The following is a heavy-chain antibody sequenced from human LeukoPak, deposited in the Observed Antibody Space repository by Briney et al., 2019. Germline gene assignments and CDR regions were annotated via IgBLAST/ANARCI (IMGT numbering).Heavy chain of an antibody. V-gene: IGHV3-23*03. D-gene: IGHD3-16*01. CDR3: ATSRGYIDN. Sequence: GGSLRLSCAASGVTFSNYGMTWVRRAPGKGLEWVSDIGSAGINSYYADSVRGRFTISRDNSKDMLYLQMSSLTVEDTAEYFCATSRGYIDNWGQGALVIVSS. CDR1: GVTFSNYG. J-gene: IGHJ4*02. CDR2: IGSAGINS.